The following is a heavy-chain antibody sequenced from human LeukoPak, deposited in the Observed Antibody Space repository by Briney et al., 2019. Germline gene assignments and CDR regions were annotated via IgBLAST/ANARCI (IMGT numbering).Heavy chain of an antibody. CDR3: ARHLAAAGT. D-gene: IGHD6-13*01. V-gene: IGHV4-61*02. CDR1: GGSISSSSYY. CDR2: IDTSGNT. J-gene: IGHJ4*02. Sequence: PSETLSLTCTVSGGSISSSSYYWGWIRQPAGKGLEWIGRIDTSGNTNYKPSLKSRVTMSVDTSKNQFSLKLSSVTAADTVVYYCARHLAAAGTWGQGTLVTVSS.